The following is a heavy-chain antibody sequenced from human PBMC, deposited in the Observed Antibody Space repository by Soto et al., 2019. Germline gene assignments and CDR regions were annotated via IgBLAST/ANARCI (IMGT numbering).Heavy chain of an antibody. J-gene: IGHJ6*02. Sequence: QVQLVESGGGVVQPGRSLRLSCTAAGFIFSRYGINWVRQAPGKGLEGVAVISYDGSDTKYGDSVRGRFTISRDNPKSTVYLQMNSLRPTDTSVYYWARDRSYCGSSTCGAVYFYYGMDVWGQGTKVTVSS. V-gene: IGHV3-30*04. CDR3: ARDRSYCGSSTCGAVYFYYGMDV. D-gene: IGHD2-15*01. CDR1: GFIFSRYG. CDR2: ISYDGSDT.